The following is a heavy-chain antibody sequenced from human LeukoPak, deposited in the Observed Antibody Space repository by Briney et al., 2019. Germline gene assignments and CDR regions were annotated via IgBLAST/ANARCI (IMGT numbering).Heavy chain of an antibody. Sequence: SETLSLTCTVSGGSISSYYWSWIRQPPGKGLEWIGYIYYSGSTNYNPSLKSRVTISVDTSKNQFSLKLGSVTAADTAVYYCARDTTGTTFDYWGQGTLVTVSS. J-gene: IGHJ4*02. CDR1: GGSISSYY. D-gene: IGHD1-1*01. CDR3: ARDTTGTTFDY. V-gene: IGHV4-59*01. CDR2: IYYSGST.